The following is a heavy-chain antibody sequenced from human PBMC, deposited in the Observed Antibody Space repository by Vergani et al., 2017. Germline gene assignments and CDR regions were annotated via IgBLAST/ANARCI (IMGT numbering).Heavy chain of an antibody. V-gene: IGHV1-69*01. CDR1: GGTFSSYA. Sequence: QVQLVQSGAEVKKPGSSVKVSCKASGGTFSSYAISWVRQAPGQGLEWMGGIIPIFGTANYAQKFQGSVTITADESTSTAYMELSSLRSEDTAVYCCAVLPGGGTSIAARDAFDIWGQGTMVTVSS. CDR3: AVLPGGGTSIAARDAFDI. J-gene: IGHJ3*02. D-gene: IGHD6-6*01. CDR2: IIPIFGTA.